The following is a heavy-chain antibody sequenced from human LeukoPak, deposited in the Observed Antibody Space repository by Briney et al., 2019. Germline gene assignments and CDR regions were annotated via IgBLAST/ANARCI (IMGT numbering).Heavy chain of an antibody. D-gene: IGHD2-2*01. CDR1: GYTLTELS. CDR2: IIPILGIA. V-gene: IGHV1-69*04. Sequence: SVKVSCKVSGYTLTELSIHWVRQAPGQGLEWMGRIIPILGIANYAQKFQGRVTITADKSTSTAYMELSSLRSEDTAVYYCAREGSGYCSSTSCYDGGYYYYGMDVWGQGTMVIVSS. J-gene: IGHJ6*02. CDR3: AREGSGYCSSTSCYDGGYYYYGMDV.